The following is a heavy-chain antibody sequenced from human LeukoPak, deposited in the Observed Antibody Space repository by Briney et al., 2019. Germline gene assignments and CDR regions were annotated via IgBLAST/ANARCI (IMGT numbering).Heavy chain of an antibody. Sequence: PSETLSLTCTVSGGSISSYYWSWIRQPAGKGLEWIGRIYTSGSTNYNPTLKSRVTISVEKSKNQFSLKLSSVTAADTAVYYCATRTLGYCSGGSCYGESDYWGQGTLVTVSS. CDR2: IYTSGST. CDR1: GGSISSYY. CDR3: ATRTLGYCSGGSCYGESDY. V-gene: IGHV4-4*07. J-gene: IGHJ4*02. D-gene: IGHD2-15*01.